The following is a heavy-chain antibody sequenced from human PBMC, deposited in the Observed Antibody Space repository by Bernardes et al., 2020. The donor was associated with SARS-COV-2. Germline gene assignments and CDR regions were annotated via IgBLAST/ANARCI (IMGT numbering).Heavy chain of an antibody. D-gene: IGHD6-19*01. CDR2: VSAFNGNT. J-gene: IGHJ5*02. Sequence: ASVKVSCKTSGYKFVTYGISWVRQAPGQGLEWMGWVSAFNGNTNYTQKFRDRVTMTTDSSTNTAYMELRGLRSDDTAVYYCARVGAVAAWGNWFDPWGQGTLVTVSS. V-gene: IGHV1-18*04. CDR1: GYKFVTYG. CDR3: ARVGAVAAWGNWFDP.